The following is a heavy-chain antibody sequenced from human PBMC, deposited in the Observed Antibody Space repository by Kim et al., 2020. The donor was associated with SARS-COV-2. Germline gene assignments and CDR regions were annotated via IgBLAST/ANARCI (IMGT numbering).Heavy chain of an antibody. CDR2: ISHDGSDK. Sequence: GGSLRLSCAGSGFTFRSHGMHWVRQAPGKGLEWVAGISHDGSDKFYVDSVKGRFFISRGNSKNTLSLQMNNLTTEDTAVYYCAKGQALIRAVTLDSWGQG. CDR1: GFTFRSHG. CDR3: AKGQALIRAVTLDS. D-gene: IGHD3-3*01. J-gene: IGHJ4*02. V-gene: IGHV3-30*18.